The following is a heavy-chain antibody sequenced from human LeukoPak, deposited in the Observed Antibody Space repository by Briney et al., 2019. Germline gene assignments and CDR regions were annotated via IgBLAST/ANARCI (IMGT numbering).Heavy chain of an antibody. D-gene: IGHD6-19*01. CDR2: IYPSDSDT. J-gene: IGHJ4*02. V-gene: IGHV5-51*01. CDR3: ARRGSGWYSFDY. CDR1: GYSFINYW. Sequence: GESLKISCEASGYSFINYWIAWVRQMPGKGLEWMGVIYPSDSDTTYSPSFQGQVSISADKSISTAYLQWSSLKASDTAMYYCARRGSGWYSFDYWGQGTLVTVSS.